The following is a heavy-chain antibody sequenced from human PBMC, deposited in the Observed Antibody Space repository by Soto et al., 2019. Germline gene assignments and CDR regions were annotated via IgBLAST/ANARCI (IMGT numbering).Heavy chain of an antibody. CDR2: INSDGSST. Sequence: EVQLVESGGGLLQPGGSLRLSCAVSGSTFSNDWMHWVRQAPGKGLVWVSHINSDGSSTNYADFVKGRFTIARDNAKNTVYLQMNSLRAEDTAVYYRARDWSYSLDVWGQGTTVTVSS. CDR1: GSTFSNDW. CDR3: ARDWSYSLDV. J-gene: IGHJ6*02. V-gene: IGHV3-74*01.